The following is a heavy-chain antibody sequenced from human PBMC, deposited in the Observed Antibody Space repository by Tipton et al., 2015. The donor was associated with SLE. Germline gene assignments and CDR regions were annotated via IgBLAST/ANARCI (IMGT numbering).Heavy chain of an antibody. CDR1: GGSFSGYY. Sequence: TLSLTCAVYGGSFSGYYWSWIRQTAGKGLEWIGRIYISGSTKYNPSIKSRVTMSVDTSKNQFSLKLSSVTAADTAVYYCARVAVAGFRAEHFQHWGQGTLVTVSS. CDR3: ARVAVAGFRAEHFQH. J-gene: IGHJ1*01. V-gene: IGHV4-59*10. D-gene: IGHD6-19*01. CDR2: IYISGST.